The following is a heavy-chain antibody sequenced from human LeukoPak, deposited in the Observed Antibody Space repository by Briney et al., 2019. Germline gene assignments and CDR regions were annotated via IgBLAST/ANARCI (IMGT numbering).Heavy chain of an antibody. J-gene: IGHJ6*02. Sequence: SETLSLTCAVYGGSFSGYYWSWIRQPPGKGLEWIGEINHSGSTNYNPSLKSRVTISVDTSKNQFSLKLNSVTAADTAVYYCARGPIVVVPAAMVYYYYGMDVWGQGTTVTVSS. D-gene: IGHD2-2*01. CDR3: ARGPIVVVPAAMVYYYYGMDV. CDR2: INHSGST. V-gene: IGHV4-34*01. CDR1: GGSFSGYY.